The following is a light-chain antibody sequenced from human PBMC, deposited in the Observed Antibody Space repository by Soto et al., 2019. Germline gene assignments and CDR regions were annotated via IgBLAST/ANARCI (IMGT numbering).Light chain of an antibody. CDR1: SRDVGGYNY. CDR3: SSYTTSSTYV. J-gene: IGLJ1*01. Sequence: QSALARPASVSGSHGQSIAISCNGTSRDVGGYNYVSWYQQHPGKAPKLMIFDVSNRPSGVSNRFSGSKSGNTASLTISGLQAEDEADYYRSSYTTSSTYVFGTGSKVTVL. CDR2: DVS. V-gene: IGLV2-14*01.